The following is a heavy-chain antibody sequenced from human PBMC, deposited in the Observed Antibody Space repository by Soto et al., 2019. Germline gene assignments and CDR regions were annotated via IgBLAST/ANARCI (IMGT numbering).Heavy chain of an antibody. CDR2: IYYHGNT. CDR3: ARHLWFGELLHYYYYYGMDV. D-gene: IGHD3-10*01. J-gene: IGHJ6*02. Sequence: PSETLSLTCAVSGGPITSRTYSWGWIRQPPGKTLEWIGIIYYHGNTYSNPSLKSRVTISVDTSKNQFSLKLSSVTAADTAVYYCARHLWFGELLHYYYYYGMDVWGQGTTVTVS. V-gene: IGHV4-39*01. CDR1: GGPITSRTYS.